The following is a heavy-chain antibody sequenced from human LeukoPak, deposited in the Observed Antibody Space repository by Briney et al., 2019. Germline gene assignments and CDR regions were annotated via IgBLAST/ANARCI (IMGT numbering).Heavy chain of an antibody. Sequence: ASVKVSCKASGYTFTGYYMHWVRQAPGQGLEWMGWINHNSSGKNYAQSVQGWFTMTRDTSISTAYMELSRLRSDATAVYYCASPTVSGDAWDISGPGTMCSVSS. V-gene: IGHV1-2*04. CDR2: INHNSSGK. D-gene: IGHD4-17*01. J-gene: IGHJ3*02. CDR3: ASPTVSGDAWDI. CDR1: GYTFTGYY.